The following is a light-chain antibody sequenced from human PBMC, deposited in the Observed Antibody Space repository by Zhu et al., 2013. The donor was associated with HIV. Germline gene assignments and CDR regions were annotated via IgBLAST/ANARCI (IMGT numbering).Light chain of an antibody. Sequence: QSALTQPASVSGSPGQSITISCTGTSSDVGAFNYVSWYQQHPGQAPKLMIYDVRNRPSGVSSRFSGSKSGNTASLTISGLLAEDEADYYCTSYTTTTSVVFGGGTKLTVL. CDR3: TSYTTTTSVV. CDR1: SSDVGAFNY. CDR2: DVR. J-gene: IGLJ3*02. V-gene: IGLV2-14*03.